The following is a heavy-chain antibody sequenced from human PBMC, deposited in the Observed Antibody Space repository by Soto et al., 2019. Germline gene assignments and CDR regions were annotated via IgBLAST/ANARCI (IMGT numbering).Heavy chain of an antibody. CDR3: ARVASYYYYYGMDV. J-gene: IGHJ6*02. CDR1: GFTFSSYS. CDR2: ISSSSSTI. V-gene: IGHV3-48*02. Sequence: GGSLRLSCAASGFTFSSYSMNWVRQAPGKGLEWVSYISSSSSTIYYADSVKVRFTISSDNSKNSLYLQMNSLRDEDTAVYYCARVASYYYYYGMDVWGQGTTVTVYS.